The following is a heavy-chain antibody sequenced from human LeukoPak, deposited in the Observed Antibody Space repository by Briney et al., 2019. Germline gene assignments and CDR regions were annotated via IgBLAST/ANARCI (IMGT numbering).Heavy chain of an antibody. CDR1: GFTFSSYG. D-gene: IGHD5-24*01. V-gene: IGHV3-30*18. CDR3: AKDELVRWLPSYTPTYFDY. CDR2: ISYDGSNK. Sequence: GGSLRLSCAASGFTFSSYGMHWVRQAPGKGLEWVAVISYDGSNKYYADSVKGRFTISRDNSKNTLYLQMNSLRAEDTAVYYCAKDELVRWLPSYTPTYFDYWGQGTLVTVSS. J-gene: IGHJ4*02.